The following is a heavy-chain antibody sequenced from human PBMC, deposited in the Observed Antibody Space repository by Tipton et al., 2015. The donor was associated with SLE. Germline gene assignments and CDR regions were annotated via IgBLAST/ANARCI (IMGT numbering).Heavy chain of an antibody. CDR1: GFTFSSYW. Sequence: GSLRLSCAASGFTFSSYWMHWVRQAPGKGLVWVSRINSDGSSTSYADSVKGRFTISRDNAKNTLYLQMNSLRTEDTAVYYCARKFNDYGDYDSWGQGTLVTVSS. CDR3: ARKFNDYGDYDS. CDR2: INSDGSST. V-gene: IGHV3-74*01. D-gene: IGHD4-17*01. J-gene: IGHJ5*01.